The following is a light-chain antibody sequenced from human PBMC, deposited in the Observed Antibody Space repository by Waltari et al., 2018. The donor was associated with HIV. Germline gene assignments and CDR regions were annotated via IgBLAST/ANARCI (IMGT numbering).Light chain of an antibody. Sequence: SSELTQDPAVSVALGQTVTITCQGDNLRPSSASWYQQRPGQAPVLVSYGKNRWPSEIPARFSSSASRNTASLIITGAQAEDEAEYYCKTRDRSGNLYVFGTGTTVTVL. J-gene: IGLJ1*01. CDR3: KTRDRSGNLYV. CDR1: NLRPSS. V-gene: IGLV3-19*01. CDR2: GKN.